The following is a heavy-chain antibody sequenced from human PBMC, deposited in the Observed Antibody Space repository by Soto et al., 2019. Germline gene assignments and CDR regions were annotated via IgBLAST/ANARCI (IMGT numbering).Heavy chain of an antibody. V-gene: IGHV3-74*01. D-gene: IGHD3-10*01. Sequence: EVQLVESGGGLVQSGGSLRLSCAASGFTFSSYWIHWVRQAPGKGLVWVSRIKGDEISTNYADSVKGRFTISRDNAKDTVFLQMSDLRAEDTAVYYCARGALGSYYNDYWGQGILVTVS. J-gene: IGHJ4*02. CDR3: ARGALGSYYNDY. CDR2: IKGDEIST. CDR1: GFTFSSYW.